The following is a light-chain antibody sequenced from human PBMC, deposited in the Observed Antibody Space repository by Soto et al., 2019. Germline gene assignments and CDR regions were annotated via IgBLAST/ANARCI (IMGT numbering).Light chain of an antibody. Sequence: SALPQPASVSGSPGQSVTISCTGPRSDIGDSNFISWYQHSPGKAPRLLIYEVNNRPSGVSKRFSGSKAGNTVSLTISGLLDDDEADYFCASFRSGTILVFGSGTKVTVL. CDR2: EVN. V-gene: IGLV2-14*01. CDR1: RSDIGDSNF. J-gene: IGLJ1*01. CDR3: ASFRSGTILV.